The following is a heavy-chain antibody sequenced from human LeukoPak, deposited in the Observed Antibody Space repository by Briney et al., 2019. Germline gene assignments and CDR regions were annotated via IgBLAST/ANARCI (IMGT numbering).Heavy chain of an antibody. CDR3: ARNSVVVPAAIYYFDY. CDR2: INPSGGST. Sequence: EASVTVSCKASGYTFTSYYMHWVRLAPGQGLEWMGIINPSGGSTSYAQKFQGRVTMTRDTSTSTVYMELSSLRSEDTAVYYCARNSVVVPAAIYYFDYWGQGTLVTVSS. J-gene: IGHJ4*02. CDR1: GYTFTSYY. D-gene: IGHD2-2*01. V-gene: IGHV1-46*01.